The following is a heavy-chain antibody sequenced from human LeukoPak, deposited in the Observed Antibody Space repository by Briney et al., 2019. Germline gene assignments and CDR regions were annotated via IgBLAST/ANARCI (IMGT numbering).Heavy chain of an antibody. CDR2: IYYSGST. D-gene: IGHD7-27*01. CDR3: ASFRLGYFDY. Sequence: SETLSLTCTVSGGSISSSSYYWGWIRQPPGKGLEWIGNIYYSGSTYYNPSLKSRVTISVDTSKNQFSLKLTSVTAADTAVCHCASFRLGYFDYWGQGTLVTVSS. V-gene: IGHV4-39*01. CDR1: GGSISSSSYY. J-gene: IGHJ4*02.